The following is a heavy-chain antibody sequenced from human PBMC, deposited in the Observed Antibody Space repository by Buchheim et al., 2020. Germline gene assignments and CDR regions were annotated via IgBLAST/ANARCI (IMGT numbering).Heavy chain of an antibody. CDR3: GRPESWTHSSGWYGSWFDP. D-gene: IGHD6-19*01. Sequence: EVQLVQSGAEVKKPGESLKISCKGSGYSFTSYWIGWVRQMPGKSLEWMGIIYPGDSDTRYSPSFQGQVTISADKSISTAYPQWSSLKPSDTAMYYCGRPESWTHSSGWYGSWFDPWGQGTL. V-gene: IGHV5-51*01. J-gene: IGHJ5*02. CDR2: IYPGDSDT. CDR1: GYSFTSYW.